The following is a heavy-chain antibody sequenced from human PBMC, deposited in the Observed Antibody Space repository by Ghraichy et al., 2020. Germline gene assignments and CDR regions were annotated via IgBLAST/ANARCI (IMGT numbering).Heavy chain of an antibody. CDR2: IYSSGST. CDR1: GGSVSNGSYY. Sequence: SETLSLTCTVSGGSVSNGSYYWSWIRQPPGKGLEWIGYIYSSGSTNYNPSLKGRVAISVDTSNNQFSLKLTSMTAADTAVYYCARSSGDCYSYWGQGTLVTVSS. V-gene: IGHV4-61*01. CDR3: ARSSGDCYSY. D-gene: IGHD2-21*02. J-gene: IGHJ4*02.